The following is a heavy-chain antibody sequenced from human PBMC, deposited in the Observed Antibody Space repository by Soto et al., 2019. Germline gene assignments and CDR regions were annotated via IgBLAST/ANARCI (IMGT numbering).Heavy chain of an antibody. V-gene: IGHV4-4*02. CDR3: ARDRGCSSTSCHNWFDP. Sequence: SETLALTRAVSSGSISSSNWWSWVRQPPGKGLEWIGEIYHSGSTNYNPSLKSRVTISVDKSKNQFSLKLSSVTAADTAVYYCARDRGCSSTSCHNWFDPWGQGTLVTVSS. CDR1: SGSISSSNW. CDR2: IYHSGST. J-gene: IGHJ5*02. D-gene: IGHD2-2*01.